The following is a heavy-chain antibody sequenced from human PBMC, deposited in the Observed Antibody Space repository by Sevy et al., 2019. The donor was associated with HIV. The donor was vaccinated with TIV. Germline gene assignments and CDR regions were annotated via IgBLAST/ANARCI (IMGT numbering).Heavy chain of an antibody. J-gene: IGHJ4*02. D-gene: IGHD3-22*01. V-gene: IGHV1-24*01. Sequence: ASVKVSCKVSGYTLSDLSMYWVRQAPGKGLEWMGGFDPEDGETIYAQKFQGRVTMTEDTSTNTAYMELSSLRSEDTAVYYCATLEYFYDTSGYSSCDYWGQGTLVTVSS. CDR3: ATLEYFYDTSGYSSCDY. CDR1: GYTLSDLS. CDR2: FDPEDGET.